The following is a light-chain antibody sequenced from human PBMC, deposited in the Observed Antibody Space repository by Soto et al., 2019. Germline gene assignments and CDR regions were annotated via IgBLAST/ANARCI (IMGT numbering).Light chain of an antibody. J-gene: IGKJ1*01. CDR2: DAS. Sequence: DIQMTQSPSTLSASVGDRVTITCRASQSISSYLAWYQQKPGKAPKVLIFDASSLESGVPSRFSGSGSGTEFTPSISGLQPDDFATYYCQQYHTYPWTFGQGTKVDIK. V-gene: IGKV1-5*01. CDR1: QSISSY. CDR3: QQYHTYPWT.